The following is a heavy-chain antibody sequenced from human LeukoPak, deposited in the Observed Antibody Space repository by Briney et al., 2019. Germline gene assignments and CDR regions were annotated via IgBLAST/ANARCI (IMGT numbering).Heavy chain of an antibody. Sequence: GGSLRLSCAAAGFTFSSNALSWVRQAPGEGLDWVSSISVSSTTNYLDSVKGRFTISRDNSRNALYLQMNSLRAEDTALYYCAKCNLDNCREGFHIWGQGTIVTVSS. CDR1: GFTFSSNA. J-gene: IGHJ3*02. V-gene: IGHV3-23*01. CDR2: ISVSSTT. CDR3: AKCNLDNCREGFHI. D-gene: IGHD1-1*01.